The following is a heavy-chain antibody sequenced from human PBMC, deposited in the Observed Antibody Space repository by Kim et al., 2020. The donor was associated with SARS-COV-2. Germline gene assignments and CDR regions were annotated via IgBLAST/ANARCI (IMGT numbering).Heavy chain of an antibody. J-gene: IGHJ4*02. D-gene: IGHD3-16*01. Sequence: SYPNYSPSFQGHVTISADKSISTAYLQWSSLKASDTAMYYCARGASPDYWGQGTLVTVSS. V-gene: IGHV5-10-1*01. CDR2: SYP. CDR3: ARGASPDY.